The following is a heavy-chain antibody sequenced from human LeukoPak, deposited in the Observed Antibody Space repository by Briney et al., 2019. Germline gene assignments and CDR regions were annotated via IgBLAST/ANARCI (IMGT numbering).Heavy chain of an antibody. D-gene: IGHD3-10*01. V-gene: IGHV3-48*02. Sequence: PGGSLRLSCAASGFTFSSFGMNWVRQAPGKGLEWVSYISDSSSLTDYADSVKGRFTISRDNAKNSLSLQLSSLRDEDTAVYFCAKVIRGGYGMDVWGQGTTVTVSS. CDR2: ISDSSSLT. CDR1: GFTFSSFG. J-gene: IGHJ6*02. CDR3: AKVIRGGYGMDV.